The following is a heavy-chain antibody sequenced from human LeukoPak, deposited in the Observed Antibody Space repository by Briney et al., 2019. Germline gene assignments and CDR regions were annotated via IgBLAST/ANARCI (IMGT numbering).Heavy chain of an antibody. J-gene: IGHJ4*02. CDR1: EFSVSRNY. D-gene: IGHD5-24*01. V-gene: IGHV3-53*01. Sequence: PGGSLRLSCTASEFSVSRNYMLWVRQAPGKGLEWVSLIFSNGDTHYADSVKGRFTISRDTSKNTVSLQMNSLRVEDTAMYYCTTDQMTYRGQGTLVTVSS. CDR3: TTDQMTY. CDR2: IFSNGDT.